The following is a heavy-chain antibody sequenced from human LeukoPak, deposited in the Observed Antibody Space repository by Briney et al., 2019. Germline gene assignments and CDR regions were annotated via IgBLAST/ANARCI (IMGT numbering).Heavy chain of an antibody. Sequence: ASVMVSCKTSGYSFIGHHIHWVRQAPGQGLEWMGWINPNSGGTNYAQKFQGRVTMTRDTSISTAYMELSRLRSDDTAVYYCASFSPEWELSNFDYWGQGTLVTVSS. J-gene: IGHJ4*02. CDR3: ASFSPEWELSNFDY. CDR2: INPNSGGT. CDR1: GYSFIGHH. D-gene: IGHD1-26*01. V-gene: IGHV1-2*02.